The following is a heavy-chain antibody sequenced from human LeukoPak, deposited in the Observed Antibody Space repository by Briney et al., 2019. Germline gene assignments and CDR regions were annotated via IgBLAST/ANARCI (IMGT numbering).Heavy chain of an antibody. D-gene: IGHD2-15*01. J-gene: IGHJ4*02. V-gene: IGHV3-30*18. CDR3: GKELESYVVVVTAFDY. CDR1: GFTFSVYG. CDR2: ISYDGSNK. Sequence: PGGSLRLSCAASGFTFSVYGMHWVRQAPGKGLEWVAVISYDGSNKYYADSVKGRFTISRDNSKNTLYLQMNSLRAEDTAIYYCGKELESYVVVVTAFDYWGQGTLVTVSS.